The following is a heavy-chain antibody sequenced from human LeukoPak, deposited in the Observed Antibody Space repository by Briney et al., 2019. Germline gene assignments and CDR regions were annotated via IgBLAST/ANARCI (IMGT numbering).Heavy chain of an antibody. CDR2: IRSKAYGGTT. J-gene: IGHJ3*02. V-gene: IGHV3-49*04. D-gene: IGHD3-22*01. Sequence: GGSLRLSCTASGFTFGDYVMSWVRQAPGEGLEWVGFIRSKAYGGTTKNVASVKGRFTISRDDSRSIAYLQMNSLRTEDTAVYYCTRRYNYDSSGYYYVRDAFDIWGQGTMVTVSS. CDR3: TRRYNYDSSGYYYVRDAFDI. CDR1: GFTFGDYV.